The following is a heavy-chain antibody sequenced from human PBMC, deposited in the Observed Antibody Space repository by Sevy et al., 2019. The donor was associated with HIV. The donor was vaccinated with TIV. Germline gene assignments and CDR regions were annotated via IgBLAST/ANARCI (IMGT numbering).Heavy chain of an antibody. CDR2: IIPIFGRG. CDR3: AKGRDDSAVVPAVRLYYQYGMDV. D-gene: IGHD2-2*01. J-gene: IGHJ6*02. CDR1: GGTFSRHA. V-gene: IGHV1-69*13. Sequence: ASVKVSCKTSGGTFSRHAISWVRQAPGQGLEWMGGIIPIFGRGNYAQQFQGRVTITAEESTSTAYMELSSLRSDDMAVYDGAKGRDDSAVVPAVRLYYQYGMDVWGQGTTVTVSS.